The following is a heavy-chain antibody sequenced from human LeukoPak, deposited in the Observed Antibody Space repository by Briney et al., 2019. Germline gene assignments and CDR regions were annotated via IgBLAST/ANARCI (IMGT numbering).Heavy chain of an antibody. Sequence: SETLSLTCAVYGGSFSGYYWSWIRQPPGKGLEWIGEINHSGSTNYNPSLKSRVTISVDTSKNRFSLKLSSVTAADTAVYYCARKPWIQLWSFFDYWGQGTLVTVSS. V-gene: IGHV4-34*01. CDR1: GGSFSGYY. CDR2: INHSGST. D-gene: IGHD5-18*01. J-gene: IGHJ4*02. CDR3: ARKPWIQLWSFFDY.